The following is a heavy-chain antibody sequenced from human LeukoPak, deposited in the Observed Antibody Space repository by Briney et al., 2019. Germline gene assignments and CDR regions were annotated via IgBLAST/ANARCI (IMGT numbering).Heavy chain of an antibody. CDR2: ISSSGSTI. V-gene: IGHV3-11*01. CDR3: ARDPFSYGSHSGDY. CDR1: GFTFSDYY. D-gene: IGHD1-26*01. J-gene: IGHJ4*02. Sequence: GGSLRLSCAASGFTFSDYYMSWIRQVPGKGLEWVSYISSSGSTIYYADSVEGRFTISRDNAKNSLYLQMNSLRAEDTAVYYCARDPFSYGSHSGDYWGQGTLVTVSP.